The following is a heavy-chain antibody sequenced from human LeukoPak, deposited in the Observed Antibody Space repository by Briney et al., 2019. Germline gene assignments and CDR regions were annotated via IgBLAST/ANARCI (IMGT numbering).Heavy chain of an antibody. CDR3: ARGLTIFGVVITEKDAFDI. V-gene: IGHV1-8*01. J-gene: IGHJ3*02. CDR2: MNPNSGNT. D-gene: IGHD3-3*01. Sequence: ASVKVSCKASGYTFTSYDINWVRQATGQGLEWMGWMNPNSGNTGYAQKFRGRVTMTRNTSISTAYMELSSLRSEDTAVYYCARGLTIFGVVITEKDAFDIWGQGTMVTVSS. CDR1: GYTFTSYD.